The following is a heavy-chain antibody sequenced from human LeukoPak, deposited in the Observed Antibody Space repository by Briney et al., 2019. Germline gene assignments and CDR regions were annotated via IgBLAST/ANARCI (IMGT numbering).Heavy chain of an antibody. Sequence: GGSLRLSCAASGLTFSSFAMSWVRQAPGKGLEWVSAISGSGGSTYYADSVKGRFTISRDNSKNTLFLQMNSLRAEDTAVYYCAKDRSCSGSSCNVGSWGQGTMVTASS. CDR2: ISGSGGST. J-gene: IGHJ3*01. CDR1: GLTFSSFA. CDR3: AKDRSCSGSSCNVGS. V-gene: IGHV3-23*01. D-gene: IGHD2-2*01.